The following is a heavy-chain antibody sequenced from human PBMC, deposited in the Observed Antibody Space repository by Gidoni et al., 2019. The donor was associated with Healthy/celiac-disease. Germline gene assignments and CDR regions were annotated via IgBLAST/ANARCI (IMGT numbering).Heavy chain of an antibody. CDR3: ARWGDGYNRNYFDY. CDR2: IYYSGST. V-gene: IGHV4-59*01. J-gene: IGHJ4*02. CDR1: GGSISSYY. D-gene: IGHD5-12*01. Sequence: QVQLQESGPGLVKPSETLSLTCPVSGGSISSYYWSWIRQPPGKGLEWIGYIYYSGSTNYNPSLKSRVTISVDTSKNQFSLKLSSVTAADTAVYYCARWGDGYNRNYFDYWGQGTLVTVSS.